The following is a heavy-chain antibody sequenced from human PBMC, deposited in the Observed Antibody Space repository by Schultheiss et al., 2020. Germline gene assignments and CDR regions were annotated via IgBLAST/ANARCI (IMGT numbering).Heavy chain of an antibody. Sequence: SETLSLTCTVSGGSISSYYWSWIRQPPGKGLEWIGYIYYSGSTNYNPSLKSRVTISVDTSKNQFSLKLTSVTAADAAVYYCARGRDSGYFDYWGQGNPVTVSS. D-gene: IGHD3-22*01. J-gene: IGHJ4*02. CDR3: ARGRDSGYFDY. CDR1: GGSISSYY. CDR2: IYYSGST. V-gene: IGHV4-59*12.